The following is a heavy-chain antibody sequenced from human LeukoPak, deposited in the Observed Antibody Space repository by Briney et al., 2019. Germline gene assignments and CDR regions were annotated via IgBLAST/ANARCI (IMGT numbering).Heavy chain of an antibody. CDR2: INNDGSST. CDR1: GFTFSNHW. V-gene: IGHV3-74*01. J-gene: IGHJ5*02. D-gene: IGHD3-3*01. Sequence: GGSLRLSCAASGFTFSNHWMHWVRQAPGKGLVWLSRINNDGSSTIYADSVKGRFTFSRDNAENTLFLEMSSLRVEDTAVYYCVRERNNFWSGHHSIFAPWGKEPRATVPS. CDR3: VRERNNFWSGHHSIFAP.